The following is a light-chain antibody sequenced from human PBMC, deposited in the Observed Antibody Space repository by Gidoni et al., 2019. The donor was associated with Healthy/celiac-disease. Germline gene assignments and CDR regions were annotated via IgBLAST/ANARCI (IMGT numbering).Light chain of an antibody. CDR1: SSNIGTNT. Sequence: QSVLTQPPSPSGPPGQRVTISCSGSSSNIGTNTVNWYQQFPGTDHELLIYNNNRRPSGVPDRLAGSKSGSAASLAISGLQSEDEADDYCAVWDDSVNGALFGGGTKLTVL. J-gene: IGLJ2*01. CDR2: NNN. V-gene: IGLV1-44*01. CDR3: AVWDDSVNGAL.